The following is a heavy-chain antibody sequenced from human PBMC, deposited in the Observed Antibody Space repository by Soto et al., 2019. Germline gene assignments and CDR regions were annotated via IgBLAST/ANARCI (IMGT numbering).Heavy chain of an antibody. Sequence: SGPTLVNPTQTLTLTCTFSGFSLSTSGVGVGWIRQPPGKALEWLALIYWDDDKRYSPSLKSRLTITKDTSKNQVVLTMTNMDPVDTATYFCAHLFVGYCSSTSCTSFDYWGQGTLVTVSS. J-gene: IGHJ4*02. CDR2: IYWDDDK. CDR1: GFSLSTSGVG. CDR3: AHLFVGYCSSTSCTSFDY. D-gene: IGHD2-2*01. V-gene: IGHV2-5*02.